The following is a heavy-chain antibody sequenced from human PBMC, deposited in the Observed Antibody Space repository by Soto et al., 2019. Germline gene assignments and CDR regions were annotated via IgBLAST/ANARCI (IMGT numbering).Heavy chain of an antibody. CDR3: ATWGRGVLIQNWFDP. Sequence: PSETLSLTCNVSGVSIKSHYWAWIRQPPGKGLEWIGHIHYSGTAGYSPSLKSRVTLSVLRAENQFSLKLSSVTAADTGVYYCATWGRGVLIQNWFDPWGQGTLVTVSS. J-gene: IGHJ5*02. D-gene: IGHD3-10*01. CDR1: GVSIKSHY. CDR2: IHYSGTA. V-gene: IGHV4-59*11.